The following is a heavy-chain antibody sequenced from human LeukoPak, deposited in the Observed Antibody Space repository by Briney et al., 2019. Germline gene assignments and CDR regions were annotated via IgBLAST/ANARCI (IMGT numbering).Heavy chain of an antibody. CDR3: ARGGAFVVVPAAIGNWFDP. CDR1: GHTFTSYG. Sequence: ASVKVSCKASGHTFTSYGISWVRQAPGQGLEWMGWISAYNGNTNYAQKLQGRVTMTTDTSTSTAYMELRSLRSDDTAVYYCARGGAFVVVPAAIGNWFDPWGQGTLVTVSS. J-gene: IGHJ5*02. V-gene: IGHV1-18*01. CDR2: ISAYNGNT. D-gene: IGHD2-2*02.